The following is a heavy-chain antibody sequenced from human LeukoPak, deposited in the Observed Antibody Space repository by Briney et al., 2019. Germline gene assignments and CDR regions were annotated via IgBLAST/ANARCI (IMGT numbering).Heavy chain of an antibody. CDR2: ISAYNGST. Sequence: ASVKVSCKASGYTFTSYGISWVRPAPGQGLEWMGWISAYNGSTNYAQKLQGRVTMTTDTSTSTAYMELRSLRSDDTAVYYCARDKAVAGYDYWGQGTLVTVSS. J-gene: IGHJ4*02. CDR1: GYTFTSYG. CDR3: ARDKAVAGYDY. D-gene: IGHD6-19*01. V-gene: IGHV1-18*01.